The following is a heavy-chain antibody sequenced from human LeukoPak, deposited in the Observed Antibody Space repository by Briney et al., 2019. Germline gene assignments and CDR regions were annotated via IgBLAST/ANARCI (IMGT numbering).Heavy chain of an antibody. CDR3: ARLRRTAVTTYNYYHYMDA. D-gene: IGHD4-11*01. J-gene: IGHJ6*03. Sequence: SETLSLTCTVSGGSISSTSYQWGWLRQPPGRGLEWIGNIYFGGNTYYNPSLNYRVTVSVDTSKNQFSLQLSSVTAADTAVYYCARLRRTAVTTYNYYHYMDAWGKGTTVTVSS. CDR2: IYFGGNT. V-gene: IGHV4-39*01. CDR1: GGSISSTSYQ.